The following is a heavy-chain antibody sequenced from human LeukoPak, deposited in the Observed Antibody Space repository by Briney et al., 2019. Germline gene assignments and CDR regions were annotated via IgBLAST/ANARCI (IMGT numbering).Heavy chain of an antibody. CDR3: ARAPYYDFWSGYWGFDY. Sequence: SETLSLTCTVSGGSISSGGYYWSWLRQHPGKGLEWIGYIYYSGSTYYNPSLKSRVTISVDTSKNQFSLKLSSVTAADTAVYYCARAPYYDFWSGYWGFDYWGQGTLVTVSS. CDR1: GGSISSGGYY. J-gene: IGHJ4*02. CDR2: IYYSGST. D-gene: IGHD3-3*01. V-gene: IGHV4-31*03.